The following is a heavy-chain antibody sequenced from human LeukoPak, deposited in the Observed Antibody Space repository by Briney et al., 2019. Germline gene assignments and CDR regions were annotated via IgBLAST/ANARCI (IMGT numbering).Heavy chain of an antibody. V-gene: IGHV4-4*02. D-gene: IGHD3-9*01. CDR1: GGSIDSTNY. J-gene: IGHJ3*02. CDR2: IYHSGST. CDR3: ARFQTGDVFDI. Sequence: SETLSLTCGVSGGSIDSTNYWSWVRQPPGKGLEWIGEIYHSGSTNYNPSLKSRVTIAVDKSRNQFSLKLSSVTAADTAVYYCARFQTGDVFDIWGQGTMVTVSS.